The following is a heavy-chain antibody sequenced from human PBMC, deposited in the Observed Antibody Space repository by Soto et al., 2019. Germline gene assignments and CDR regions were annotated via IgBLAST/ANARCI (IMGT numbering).Heavy chain of an antibody. D-gene: IGHD3-9*01. CDR1: GFNLSHPW. V-gene: IGHV3-15*01. J-gene: IGHJ4*02. CDR3: TTGIYYDILTGYHNVAY. CDR2: IKSKTDGGTA. Sequence: GGSLRLSCVASGFNLSHPWMTWVRQAAGKGLEWVGRIKSKTDGGTADYAAPVKGRATISRDDSKNTVYLQMNSLKTEDTAVYYCTTGIYYDILTGYHNVAYWGQGALVTV.